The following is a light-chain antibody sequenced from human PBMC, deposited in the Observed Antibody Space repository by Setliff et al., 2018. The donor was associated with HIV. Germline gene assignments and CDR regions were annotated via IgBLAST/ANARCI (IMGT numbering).Light chain of an antibody. CDR3: SSYTSTSTLFV. J-gene: IGLJ1*01. CDR2: DVS. V-gene: IGLV2-14*03. Sequence: QSVLTQPASVSGAPGQSITISCTGTSSDVGGYNYVSWYQQHPGKAPNLRIYDVSNRPSGVSNRFSGSKSGNTASLTISGLQAEDEADYYCSSYTSTSTLFVFGTGTKVTVL. CDR1: SSDVGGYNY.